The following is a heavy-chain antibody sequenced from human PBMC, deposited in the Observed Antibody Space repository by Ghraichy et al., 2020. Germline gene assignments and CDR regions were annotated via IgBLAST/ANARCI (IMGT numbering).Heavy chain of an antibody. CDR2: INSDGSKR. J-gene: IGHJ4*02. CDR1: GFTFRTSG. Sequence: GGSLRLSCAASGFTFRTSGMHSVLQAPGKGLEWVLHINSDGSKRDYADSVQGRFTISRDNAKRMVFLQMSSLGPDDTAVYYCAKGGPLGDSWGQGTLVIVFS. CDR3: AKGGPLGDS. D-gene: IGHD3-10*01. V-gene: IGHV3-74*01.